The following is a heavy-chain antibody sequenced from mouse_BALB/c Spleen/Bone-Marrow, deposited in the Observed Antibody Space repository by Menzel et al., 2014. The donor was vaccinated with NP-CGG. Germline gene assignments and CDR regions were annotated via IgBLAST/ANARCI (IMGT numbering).Heavy chain of an antibody. CDR3: ARDMCDGLRWYFDV. Sequence: EVMLVESGGGLVQPGGSLRLSCATSGFTFTDYYMSWVRQPPGKALEWLGFIRNKANGHTTDYSASVKGRFTISRDNSQSILYLQMNTLRAEDSATYYCARDMCDGLRWYFDVWGAGTTVTVSS. CDR2: IRNKANGHTT. D-gene: IGHD2-3*01. V-gene: IGHV7-3*02. CDR1: GFTFTDYY. J-gene: IGHJ1*01.